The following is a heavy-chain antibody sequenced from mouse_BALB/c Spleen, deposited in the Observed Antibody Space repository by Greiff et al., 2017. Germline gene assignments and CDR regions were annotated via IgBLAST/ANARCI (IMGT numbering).Heavy chain of an antibody. D-gene: IGHD1-2*01. CDR2: IWAGGST. CDR1: GFSLTSYG. V-gene: IGHV2-9*02. Sequence: VKLMESGPGLVAPSQSLSITCTVSGFSLTSYGVHWVRQPPGKGLEWLGVIWAGGSTNYNSALMSRLSISKDNSKSQVFLKMNSLQTDDTAMYYCARERNSLLRDGAMDYWGQGTSVTVSS. CDR3: ARERNSLLRDGAMDY. J-gene: IGHJ4*01.